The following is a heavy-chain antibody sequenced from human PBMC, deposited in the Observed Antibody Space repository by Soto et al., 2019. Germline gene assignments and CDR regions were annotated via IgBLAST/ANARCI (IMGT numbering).Heavy chain of an antibody. D-gene: IGHD3-22*01. CDR1: GYTFTDYF. CDR3: ARVAGSGYFNWFDL. V-gene: IGHV1-2*06. J-gene: IGHJ5*02. CDR2: INPNSGEV. Sequence: GPSVKVSCKASGYTFTDYFMHWVRQAPGQGLEWMGRINPNSGEVTYAQNFQAKVTMTRDTSFSTAYMEVSSLRSDDTAVYYCARVAGSGYFNWFDLWGQGTLVTVSS.